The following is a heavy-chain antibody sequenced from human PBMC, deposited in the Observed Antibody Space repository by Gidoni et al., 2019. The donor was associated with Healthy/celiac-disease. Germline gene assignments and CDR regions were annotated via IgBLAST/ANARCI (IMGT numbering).Heavy chain of an antibody. CDR3: ARDFKYYYGSGKV. V-gene: IGHV3-30*03. D-gene: IGHD3-10*01. CDR1: GFTFSSYG. J-gene: IGHJ4*02. Sequence: QVQLVESGGGVVQPGRSLRLSCAASGFTFSSYGMHWVRQAPGKGLEWVAVISYDGSNKYYADSVKGRFTISRDNSKNTLYLQMNSLRAEDTAVYYCARDFKYYYGSGKVWGQGTLVTVSS. CDR2: ISYDGSNK.